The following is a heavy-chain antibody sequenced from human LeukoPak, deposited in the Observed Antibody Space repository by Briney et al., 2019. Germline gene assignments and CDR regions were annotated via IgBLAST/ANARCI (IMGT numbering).Heavy chain of an antibody. D-gene: IGHD3-3*01. CDR1: GSTFSSYA. V-gene: IGHV3-23*01. Sequence: GGSLRLSCAASGSTFSSYAMSWVRQAPGKGLEWVSAISGSGGSTYYADSVKGRFTISRDNSKNTLYLQMNSLRAEDTAVYYCAKDVPYYDFWSGYYTRWFDPWGQGTLVTVSS. J-gene: IGHJ5*02. CDR3: AKDVPYYDFWSGYYTRWFDP. CDR2: ISGSGGST.